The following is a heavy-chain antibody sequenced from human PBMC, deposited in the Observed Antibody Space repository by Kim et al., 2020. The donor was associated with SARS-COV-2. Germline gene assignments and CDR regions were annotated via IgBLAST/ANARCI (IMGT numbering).Heavy chain of an antibody. CDR2: IVVGSGNT. Sequence: SVKVSCKASGFTFTSSAMQWVRQARGQRLEWIGWIVVGSGNTNYAQKFQERVTITRDMSTSTAYMELSSLRSEDTAVYYCAAEMYDYVWGSYRKGVAYYFDYWGQGTLVTVSS. V-gene: IGHV1-58*02. CDR1: GFTFTSSA. D-gene: IGHD3-16*02. J-gene: IGHJ4*02. CDR3: AAEMYDYVWGSYRKGVAYYFDY.